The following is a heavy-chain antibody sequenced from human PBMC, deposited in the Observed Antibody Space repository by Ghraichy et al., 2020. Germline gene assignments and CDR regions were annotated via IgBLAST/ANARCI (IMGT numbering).Heavy chain of an antibody. D-gene: IGHD5-18*01. V-gene: IGHV1-69*13. CDR3: ARRADTPEVRLYYYYYMDV. CDR2: IIPIFGTA. Sequence: SVKVSCKASGGTFSSYAISWVRQAPGQGLEWMGGIIPIFGTANYVQKFQGRVTITADESTSTAYMELSSLRSEDTAVYYCARRADTPEVRLYYYYYMDVWGKGTTVTVSS. J-gene: IGHJ6*03. CDR1: GGTFSSYA.